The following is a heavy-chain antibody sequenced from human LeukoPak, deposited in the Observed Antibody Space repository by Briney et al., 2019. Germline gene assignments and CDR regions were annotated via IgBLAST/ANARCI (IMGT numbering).Heavy chain of an antibody. CDR1: GGSFSGYY. CDR2: INHSGST. CDR3: ARGPYYYDSSGYYY. D-gene: IGHD3-22*01. J-gene: IGHJ4*02. Sequence: SETLSLTCAVYGGSFSGYYWSWIRQPPGKGLEWIGEINHSGSTNYNPSLKSRVTISVDTSKNQFSLKLSSVTAADTAVYYCARGPYYYDSSGYYYWGQGTLVTVSS. V-gene: IGHV4-34*01.